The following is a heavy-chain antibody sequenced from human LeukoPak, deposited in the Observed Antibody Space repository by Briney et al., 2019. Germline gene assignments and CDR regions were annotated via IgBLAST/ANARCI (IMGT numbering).Heavy chain of an antibody. Sequence: SETLSLTCTVSGGSISGYYWSWIRQPPEKGLEWIGYVHYSGSTNYNPSLKSRVIISVDTSKNQFSLKLSSVTAADTAVYYCATYYSDSSAYVHYLDSWGQGTLVTVSS. J-gene: IGHJ4*02. V-gene: IGHV4-59*03. CDR3: ATYYSDSSAYVHYLDS. D-gene: IGHD3-22*01. CDR1: GGSISGYY. CDR2: VHYSGST.